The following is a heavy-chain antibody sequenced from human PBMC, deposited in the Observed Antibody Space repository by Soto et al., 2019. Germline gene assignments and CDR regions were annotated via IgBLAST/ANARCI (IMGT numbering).Heavy chain of an antibody. Sequence: SETLSLTCAVSGGSISSSNGWSWVRQPPGKGLEWIGEIYYSGRTNYNPSLKSRVTISVDKSKNQFSLKLSSVTAADTAVYYCARFMTMVTNLAFDIWGQGTMVTVSS. J-gene: IGHJ3*02. D-gene: IGHD4-17*01. CDR3: ARFMTMVTNLAFDI. V-gene: IGHV4-4*02. CDR1: GGSISSSNG. CDR2: IYYSGRT.